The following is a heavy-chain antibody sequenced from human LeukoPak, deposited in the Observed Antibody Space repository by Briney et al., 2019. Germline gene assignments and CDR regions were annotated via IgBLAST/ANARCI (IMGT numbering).Heavy chain of an antibody. CDR1: GYTFTSYG. D-gene: IGHD3-3*01. CDR3: ARLPPKGDFWSGYHDY. V-gene: IGHV1-18*01. J-gene: IGHJ4*02. Sequence: GASVKVSCKASGYTFTSYGISWVRQAPGQGLEWMGWISAYNGNTNYAQKLQGRVTMTTDTSTSTAYMELRSLRSDDTAVYYCARLPPKGDFWSGYHDYWGQGTLVTVSS. CDR2: ISAYNGNT.